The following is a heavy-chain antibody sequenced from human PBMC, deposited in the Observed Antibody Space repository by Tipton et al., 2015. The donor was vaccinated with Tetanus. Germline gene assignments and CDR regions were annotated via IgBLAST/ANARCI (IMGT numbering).Heavy chain of an antibody. CDR1: GFTFSSYA. CDR3: AKVSRWELLLSDAFDI. CDR2: ISGSGGST. V-gene: IGHV3-23*01. Sequence: SGFTFSSYAMSWVRQAPGKGLEWVSAISGSGGSTYYADSVKGRFTISRDSSKNTLYLQMNSLRAEDTAVYYCAKVSRWELLLSDAFDIWGQGTMVTVSS. J-gene: IGHJ3*02. D-gene: IGHD1-26*01.